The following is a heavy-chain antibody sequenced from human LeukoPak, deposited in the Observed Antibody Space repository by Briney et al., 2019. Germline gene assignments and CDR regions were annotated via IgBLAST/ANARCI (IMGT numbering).Heavy chain of an antibody. Sequence: ASVKVSCKASGYTFTSYGISWVRQAPGQGLEWMGWISAYNGNTNYAQKLQGRVTMTTDTSTSTAYMELRSLRSDDTAVYYCARDSSLRYFDWLLFPCDYWGQGTLVTVSS. CDR1: GYTFTSYG. D-gene: IGHD3-9*01. V-gene: IGHV1-18*01. J-gene: IGHJ4*02. CDR3: ARDSSLRYFDWLLFPCDY. CDR2: ISAYNGNT.